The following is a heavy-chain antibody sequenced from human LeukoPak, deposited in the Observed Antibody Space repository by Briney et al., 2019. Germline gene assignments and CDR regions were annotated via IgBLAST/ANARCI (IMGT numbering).Heavy chain of an antibody. D-gene: IGHD6-13*01. CDR3: ARDLAAADYYYYYYMDV. J-gene: IGHJ6*03. V-gene: IGHV3-30*03. CDR2: ISHEGSNQ. CDR1: GFSFGSYG. Sequence: GSLRLSCAASGFSFGSYGMHWVRQAPGKGLEWVAVISHEGSNQYYADSVRGRFTISRDNAKNSLYLQMNSLRAEDTAVYYCARDLAAADYYYYYYMDVWGKGTTVTVSS.